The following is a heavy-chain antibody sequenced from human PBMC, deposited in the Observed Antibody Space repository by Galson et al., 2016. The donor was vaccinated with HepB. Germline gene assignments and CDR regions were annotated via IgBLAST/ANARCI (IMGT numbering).Heavy chain of an antibody. Sequence: CAIPGDSVSSNRAAWTWIRQSPPRALEWLGRTYYRSNWYNDYAAYVKRRITINPDTSKNQFSLQLHSVTPEDTAVYYWAILWSSGAMEVWGQGTAVTVCS. D-gene: IGHD3-16*01. J-gene: IGHJ6*02. V-gene: IGHV6-1*01. CDR3: AILWSSGAMEV. CDR1: GDSVSSNRAA. CDR2: TYYRSNWYN.